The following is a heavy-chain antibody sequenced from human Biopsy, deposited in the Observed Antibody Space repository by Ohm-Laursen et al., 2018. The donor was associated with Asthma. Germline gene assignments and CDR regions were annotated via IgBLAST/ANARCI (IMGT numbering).Heavy chain of an antibody. J-gene: IGHJ4*02. D-gene: IGHD4-17*01. CDR2: HDHEEGGT. V-gene: IGHV1-24*01. CDR1: GYSLTDLS. CDR3: ASDFPKDYVRYNFQF. Sequence: ASVKVSCKLSGYSLTDLSMHWVRQAPGQGLEWMGGHDHEEGGTVNARRFQGRVTMTEDTSTDTAYMELSSLSSDDTAVYYCASDFPKDYVRYNFQFWGQGTLGTVSS.